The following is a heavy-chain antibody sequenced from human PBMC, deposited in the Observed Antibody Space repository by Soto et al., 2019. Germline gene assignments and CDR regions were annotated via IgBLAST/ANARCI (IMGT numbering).Heavy chain of an antibody. CDR2: ISWDGGST. D-gene: IGHD2-21*01. CDR1: GFTFDDYA. CDR3: AKETLDGPAYDYYYGMDV. V-gene: IGHV3-43D*04. Sequence: GSLRLSCATSGFTFDDYAMHWVRQAPGKGLEWVSLISWDGGSTYYADSVKGRFTISRDNSKNSLYLQMNSLRAEDTAVYYCAKETLDGPAYDYYYGMDVWGQGTTVTVSS. J-gene: IGHJ6*02.